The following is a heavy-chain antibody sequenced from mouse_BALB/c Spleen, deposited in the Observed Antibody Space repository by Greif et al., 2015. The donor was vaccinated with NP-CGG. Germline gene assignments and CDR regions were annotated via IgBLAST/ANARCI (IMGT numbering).Heavy chain of an antibody. J-gene: IGHJ3*01. CDR2: IWAGGST. CDR1: GFSLTSYG. Sequence: QVQLQQSGPGLVAPSQSLSITCTVSGFSLTSYGVHWVRQPPGKGLEWLGVIWAGGSTNYNSALMSRLSISKDNSKSXVFLKMNSLQTDDTAMYYCARDGYDWFAYWGQGTLVTVSA. V-gene: IGHV2-9*02. CDR3: ARDGYDWFAY. D-gene: IGHD2-2*01.